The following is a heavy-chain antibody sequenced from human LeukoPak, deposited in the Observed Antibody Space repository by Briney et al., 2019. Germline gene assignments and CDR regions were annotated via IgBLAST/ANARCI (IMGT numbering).Heavy chain of an antibody. V-gene: IGHV4-39*07. Sequence: SETLFLTCTVSGGSISSSSYYWGWIRQPPGKGLEWIGSIYYSGSTYYNPSLKSRVTISVDTSKNQFSLKLSSVTAADTAVYYCARDLYYDSSGYYYGGGIDYWGQGTLVTVSS. D-gene: IGHD3-22*01. CDR1: GGSISSSSYY. J-gene: IGHJ4*02. CDR2: IYYSGST. CDR3: ARDLYYDSSGYYYGGGIDY.